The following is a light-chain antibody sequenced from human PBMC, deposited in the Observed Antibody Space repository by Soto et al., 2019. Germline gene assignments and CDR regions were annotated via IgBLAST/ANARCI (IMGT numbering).Light chain of an antibody. CDR1: QSVSSSY. J-gene: IGKJ2*01. CDR3: QQYGSSPGST. CDR2: GAS. V-gene: IGKV3-20*01. Sequence: EIVLPPSPGTLSLSPGERATLSCRASQSVSSSYLAWYQQKPGQAPRLLIYGASSRATGIPDRFSGSGSGTDFTLTISRLEPEDVAVYYCQQYGSSPGSTFGQGTKLEIK.